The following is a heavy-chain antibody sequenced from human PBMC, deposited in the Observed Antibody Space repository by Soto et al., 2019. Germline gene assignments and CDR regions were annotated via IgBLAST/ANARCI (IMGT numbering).Heavy chain of an antibody. CDR2: ISYDGSNK. CDR1: GFTFSSYG. D-gene: IGHD3-10*01. J-gene: IGHJ4*02. CDR3: AKGHPLWFGELLSLGSFDY. Sequence: AGGSLRLSCAASGFTFSSYGMHWVRQAPGKGLEWVAVISYDGSNKYYADSVKGRFTISRDNSKNTLYLQMNSLRAEDTAVYYCAKGHPLWFGELLSLGSFDYWGQGTLVTVSS. V-gene: IGHV3-30*18.